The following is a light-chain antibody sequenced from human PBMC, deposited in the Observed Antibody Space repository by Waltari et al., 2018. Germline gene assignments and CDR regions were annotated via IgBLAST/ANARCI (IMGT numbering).Light chain of an antibody. CDR2: WAS. V-gene: IGKV4-1*01. Sequence: DIVMTQSPDSLAVSLGERATFNCTSSQSVFHSSNSKSYLAWYQQKPGQPPKMIIYWASNRESGVPDGFSGSGSGTDFTLTISSLQAEDVAVYYCQQYFDSLSFGQGTKLEIK. CDR1: QSVFHSSNSKSY. CDR3: QQYFDSLS. J-gene: IGKJ2*01.